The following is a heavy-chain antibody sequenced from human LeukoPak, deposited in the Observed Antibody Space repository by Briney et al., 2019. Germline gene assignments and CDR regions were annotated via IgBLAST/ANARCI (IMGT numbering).Heavy chain of an antibody. CDR1: GGTFSSYA. J-gene: IGHJ4*02. V-gene: IGHV1-69*13. CDR2: IVPIFGTA. D-gene: IGHD3-22*01. Sequence: SVKVSCKASGGTFSSYAISWVRQAPGQGLEWMGGIVPIFGTANYAQKFQGRVTITADESTSTAYMELSSLRSEDTAVYYCARCYDSSGYYHLYYFDYWGQGTLVTVSS. CDR3: ARCYDSSGYYHLYYFDY.